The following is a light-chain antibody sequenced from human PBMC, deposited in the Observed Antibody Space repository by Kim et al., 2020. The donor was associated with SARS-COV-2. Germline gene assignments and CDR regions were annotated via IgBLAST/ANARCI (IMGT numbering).Light chain of an antibody. J-gene: IGKJ2*02. CDR2: KAS. Sequence: PSSLSASVGDRVTITCRDSQSISGWVAWYQQKPGKAPKLLIYKASTLESGVPSRFSGSGSGTEFTLTISSLQPDDFATYYCQQYGTFGQGTKLEI. V-gene: IGKV1-5*03. CDR3: QQYGT. CDR1: QSISGW.